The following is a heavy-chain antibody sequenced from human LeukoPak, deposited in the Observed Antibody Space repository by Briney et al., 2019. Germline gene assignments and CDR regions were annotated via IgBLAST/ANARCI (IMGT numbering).Heavy chain of an antibody. CDR2: INPNSGGT. D-gene: IGHD1-26*01. Sequence: ASVKVSCKASGYTLTGYYMHWVRQAPGQGLEWMGWINPNSGGTNYAQKFQGRVTMTRDTSISTAYMELSRLRSDDTAVYYCARDVEVGATYYFDYWGQGTLVTVSS. V-gene: IGHV1-2*02. CDR3: ARDVEVGATYYFDY. CDR1: GYTLTGYY. J-gene: IGHJ4*02.